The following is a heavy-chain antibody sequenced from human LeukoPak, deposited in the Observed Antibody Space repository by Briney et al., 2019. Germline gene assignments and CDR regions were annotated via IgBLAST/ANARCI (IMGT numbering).Heavy chain of an antibody. CDR1: GFTFSSYA. V-gene: IGHV3-23*01. D-gene: IGHD2-15*01. Sequence: GGSLRLSCAASGFTFSSYAMSWVRQAPGKGLEWVSAISGSGDSTYYADSVKGRFTISRDNSKNTLYLQMNSLRAEDPAVYYCARDLGVVVAADYFDYWGQGSLVTVSS. CDR2: ISGSGDST. J-gene: IGHJ4*02. CDR3: ARDLGVVVAADYFDY.